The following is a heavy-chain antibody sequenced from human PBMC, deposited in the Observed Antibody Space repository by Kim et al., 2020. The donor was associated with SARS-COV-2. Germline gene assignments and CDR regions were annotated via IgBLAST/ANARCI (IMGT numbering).Heavy chain of an antibody. J-gene: IGHJ5*02. D-gene: IGHD5-12*01. Sequence: SETLSLTCTVSGGSISSSSYYWGWIRQPPGKGLEWIGSIYYSGSTYYNPSLKSRVTISVDTSKNQFSLKLSSVTAADTAVYYCARQKDFDIVATWNWFDPWGQGTLVTVSS. CDR1: GGSISSSSYY. CDR3: ARQKDFDIVATWNWFDP. CDR2: IYYSGST. V-gene: IGHV4-39*01.